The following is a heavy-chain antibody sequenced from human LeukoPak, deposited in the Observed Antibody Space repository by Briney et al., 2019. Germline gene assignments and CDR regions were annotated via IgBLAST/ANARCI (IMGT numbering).Heavy chain of an antibody. Sequence: PSETLSLTCTVSGYSISSGSYWGWIRQPPGKGLEWIGNIYHSGSTYYNPSLKSRVTISVDTSKNQLSLKLTSVLAADTAVYYCARGKDYYDTSGYPTFHYWGQGTLVTVSS. D-gene: IGHD3-22*01. CDR3: ARGKDYYDTSGYPTFHY. V-gene: IGHV4-38-2*02. J-gene: IGHJ4*02. CDR2: IYHSGST. CDR1: GYSISSGSY.